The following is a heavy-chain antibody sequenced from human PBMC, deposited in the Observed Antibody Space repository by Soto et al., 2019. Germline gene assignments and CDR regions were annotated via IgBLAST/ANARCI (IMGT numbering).Heavy chain of an antibody. CDR3: EKEQRYDIENNYGMDV. Sequence: PVESLKISCTGSGYSFTSYWIGWVRQMPGKGLEWMGIIYPGDSDTRYSPSFQGQVTISADKSISTAYLQWSSLKASDTAMYYCEKEQRYDIENNYGMDVWGKGTMVTVSS. CDR2: IYPGDSDT. V-gene: IGHV5-51*01. D-gene: IGHD3-9*01. CDR1: GYSFTSYW. J-gene: IGHJ6*04.